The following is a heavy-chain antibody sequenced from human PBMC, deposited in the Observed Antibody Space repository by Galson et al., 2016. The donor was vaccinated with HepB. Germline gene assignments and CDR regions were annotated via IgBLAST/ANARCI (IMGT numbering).Heavy chain of an antibody. CDR1: GGPFSDYY. Sequence: SETLSLTCAVYGGPFSDYYWSWVRQPPGKGLEWIGEVSHTGSPNYNPSLESRVTISVDTSRRQFSLSLASVTAADTAVYYCATLRLALPGPINPVHSSYYFGMDVWGLGTTVTVSS. J-gene: IGHJ6*02. CDR2: VSHTGSP. D-gene: IGHD1-14*01. CDR3: ATLRLALPGPINPVHSSYYFGMDV. V-gene: IGHV4-34*01.